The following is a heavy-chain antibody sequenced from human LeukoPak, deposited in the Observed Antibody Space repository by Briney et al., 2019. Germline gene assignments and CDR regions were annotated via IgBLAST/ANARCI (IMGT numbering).Heavy chain of an antibody. J-gene: IGHJ4*02. D-gene: IGHD2-15*01. CDR1: GYTFTGYN. Sequence: GASVKVSCKASGYTFTGYNMQWLRQAPGQGLEWMGWINPNSGGTNYAHKFQGRVTMTRDTSISTAYMELSRLRSDDTAVYYCARGCSGGSCYPGGYWGQGTLVTVSS. V-gene: IGHV1-2*02. CDR3: ARGCSGGSCYPGGY. CDR2: INPNSGGT.